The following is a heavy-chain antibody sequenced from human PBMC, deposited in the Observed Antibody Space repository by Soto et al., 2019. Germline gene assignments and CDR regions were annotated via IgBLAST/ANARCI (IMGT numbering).Heavy chain of an antibody. CDR2: IQSKTYGEAT. D-gene: IGHD2-15*01. V-gene: IGHV3-15*07. CDR1: GFSFDNAW. CDR3: TSGLMVGAAASRLAGY. Sequence: EVQLVESGGGLLKPGESVRLSCAASGFSFDNAWMNWVRQAPGKGLEWVGRIQSKTYGEATDYAATVKGRFTISRDASKDTLYLHMNSLKAEDSAVYYCTSGLMVGAAASRLAGYWGQGTLVTVSS. J-gene: IGHJ4*02.